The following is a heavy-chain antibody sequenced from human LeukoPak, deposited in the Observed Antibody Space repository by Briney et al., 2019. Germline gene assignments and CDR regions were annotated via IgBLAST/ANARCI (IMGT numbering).Heavy chain of an antibody. V-gene: IGHV1-69*13. CDR1: GGTFSNYA. CDR2: IIPIFGTA. D-gene: IGHD4-23*01. CDR3: ARDEDGGNSWYYYGMDV. Sequence: SVKVSCKASGGTFSNYAISWVRQAPGQGLEWMGGIIPIFGTANYAQKFQGRVTITADESTSTAYMELSSLRSEDTAVYYCARDEDGGNSWYYYGMDVWGQGTTVTVSS. J-gene: IGHJ6*02.